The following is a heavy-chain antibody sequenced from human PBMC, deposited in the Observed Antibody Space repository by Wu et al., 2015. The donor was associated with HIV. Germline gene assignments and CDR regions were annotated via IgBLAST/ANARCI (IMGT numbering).Heavy chain of an antibody. CDR2: ISAYNGNT. V-gene: IGHV1-18*04. D-gene: IGHD7-27*01. J-gene: IGHJ4*02. CDR1: GYTSGAYY. CDR3: ARVLWGSGIDY. Sequence: VQLVQSGAEVKKPGASVKVPCKASGYTSGAYYIDWVRQAPGQGLEWMGWISAYNGNTNYAQKLQGRVTMTTDTSTSTAYMELRSLRSDDTAVYYCARVLWGSGIDYWGQGTLVTVSS.